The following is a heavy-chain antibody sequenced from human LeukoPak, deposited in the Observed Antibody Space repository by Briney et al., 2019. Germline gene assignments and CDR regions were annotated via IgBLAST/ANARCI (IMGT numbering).Heavy chain of an antibody. CDR1: GFTFSSYG. Sequence: PGRSLRLSCAASGFTFSSYGMHWVRQAPGKGLEWVAVISYDGSNKYYADSVKGRFTISRDNSKNTLYLQMNSLRAEDTAVYYCAKASVVAATPEYWGQGPLVTVSS. D-gene: IGHD2-15*01. J-gene: IGHJ4*02. CDR2: ISYDGSNK. V-gene: IGHV3-30*18. CDR3: AKASVVAATPEY.